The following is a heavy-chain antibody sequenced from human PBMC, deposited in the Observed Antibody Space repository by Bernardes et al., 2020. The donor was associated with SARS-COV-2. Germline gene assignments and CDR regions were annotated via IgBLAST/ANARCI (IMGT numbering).Heavy chain of an antibody. V-gene: IGHV4-59*11. Sequence: SATLSLTCTVSGGSISSHYWSWIRQPPGKGLEWIGYIYYSGSTNYNPSLKSRVTISVDTSKNQFSLKLSSVTAADTAVYYCARGLTYYYDSSGYPIYYFDYWGQGTLVTVSS. CDR2: IYYSGST. J-gene: IGHJ4*02. D-gene: IGHD3-22*01. CDR3: ARGLTYYYDSSGYPIYYFDY. CDR1: GGSISSHY.